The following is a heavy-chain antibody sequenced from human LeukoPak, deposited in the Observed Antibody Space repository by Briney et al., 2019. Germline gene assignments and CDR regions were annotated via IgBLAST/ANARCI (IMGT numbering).Heavy chain of an antibody. V-gene: IGHV3-23*01. CDR1: GFTFSSYG. CDR2: ISGSGGST. D-gene: IGHD1-20*01. J-gene: IGHJ5*02. CDR3: AKDSNWNDGKFDP. Sequence: PGGSLRLSCAASGFTFSSYGMSWVRQAPGKGLEWASAISGSGGSTYYADSVKGRFTISRDNSKNTLYLQMNSLRAEDTAVYYCAKDSNWNDGKFDPWGQGTLVTVSS.